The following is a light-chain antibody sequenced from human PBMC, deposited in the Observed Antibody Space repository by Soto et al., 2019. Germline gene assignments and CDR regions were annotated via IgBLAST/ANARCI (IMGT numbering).Light chain of an antibody. V-gene: IGKV3-15*01. CDR1: QSVSSN. CDR3: QQYNIWPET. Sequence: EIVMTQSPATLSVSPGERATLSCRASQSVSSNLAWYQQKPGQAPRLIIYGASTRATGISARFIGSGSGTDFTFIFSSLQSEVFAVYYCQQYNIWPETFGKGTKVDIK. J-gene: IGKJ1*01. CDR2: GAS.